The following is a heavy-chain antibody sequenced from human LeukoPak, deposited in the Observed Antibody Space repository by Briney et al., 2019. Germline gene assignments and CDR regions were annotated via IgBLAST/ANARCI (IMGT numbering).Heavy chain of an antibody. CDR3: ARDIYDSSGYYPWYFDL. CDR2: IIPIFGTA. Sequence: ASVKVSCKASGGTFSSYAISWVRQAPGQGLEWMGRIIPIFGTANYTQKLHGRVTITTDQATSTAYMELSSLRSEYTAVYYCARDIYDSSGYYPWYFDLWGRGTLVTVSS. CDR1: GGTFSSYA. V-gene: IGHV1-69*05. D-gene: IGHD3-22*01. J-gene: IGHJ2*01.